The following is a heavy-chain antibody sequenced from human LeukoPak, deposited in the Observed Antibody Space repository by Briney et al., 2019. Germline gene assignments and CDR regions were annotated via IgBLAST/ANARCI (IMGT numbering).Heavy chain of an antibody. J-gene: IGHJ4*02. CDR2: ISRDGTNK. D-gene: IGHD3-22*01. Sequence: PGGSLRLSCEASAFTFRNYDMHWFRQAPGKGLEWVAVISRDGTNKYYADSVKGRFTISRDNSKNTVYLQMNSQSAEDTAVYYCARDQTAGYSDYWGQGTLVTVSS. CDR3: ARDQTAGYSDY. V-gene: IGHV3-30*03. CDR1: AFTFRNYD.